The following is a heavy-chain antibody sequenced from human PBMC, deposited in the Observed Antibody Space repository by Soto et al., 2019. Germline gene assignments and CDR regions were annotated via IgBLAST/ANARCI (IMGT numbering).Heavy chain of an antibody. CDR1: GYTFTSYG. CDR2: ISAYNGNT. CDR3: ARDSLGIGYCSSTSCYNGANYYYYGMDV. D-gene: IGHD2-2*02. Sequence: AASVKVSCKASGYTFTSYGISWVRQAPGQGLEWMGWISAYNGNTNYAQKLQGRVTMTTDTSTSTAYMELRSLRSDDTAVYYCARDSLGIGYCSSTSCYNGANYYYYGMDVWGQGTTVTVSS. V-gene: IGHV1-18*04. J-gene: IGHJ6*02.